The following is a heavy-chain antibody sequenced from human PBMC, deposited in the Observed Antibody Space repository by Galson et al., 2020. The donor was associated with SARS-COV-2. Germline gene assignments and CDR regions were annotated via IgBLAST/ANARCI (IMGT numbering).Heavy chain of an antibody. CDR3: AREENFFLVVTEKRVCYFAY. J-gene: IGHJ4*02. CDR2: INSSGST. V-gene: IGHV4-34*01. D-gene: IGHD2-21*02. CDR1: GGSFSGYY. Sequence: SQTLSLTCAVYGGSFSGYYWSWIRQPPGKGLEWGWEINSSGSTNYNPSLKSRVTIPVATTKNHFPLKLSSANAADTAVYYCAREENFFLVVTEKRVCYFAYWGRGTLVTVSS.